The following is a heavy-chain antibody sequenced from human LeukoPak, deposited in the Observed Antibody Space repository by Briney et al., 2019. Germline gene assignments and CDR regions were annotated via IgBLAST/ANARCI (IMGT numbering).Heavy chain of an antibody. D-gene: IGHD6-13*01. V-gene: IGHV3-23*01. CDR3: AKLGSSWYPDY. CDR2: ITGNAGSL. J-gene: IGHJ4*02. CDR1: GFTSSSYW. Sequence: GGSLRLSCAASGFTSSSYWMSWVRQAPGKGLEWVSAITGNAGSLCYADSVKGRFTISRDNSKNTLSLQMDSLRVDDTAVYYCAKLGSSWYPDYWGQGTLVTVSS.